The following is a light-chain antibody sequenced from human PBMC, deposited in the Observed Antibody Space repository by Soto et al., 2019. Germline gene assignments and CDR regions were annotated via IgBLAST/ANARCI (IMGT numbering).Light chain of an antibody. V-gene: IGKV3-15*01. Sequence: EIVMTQSPALLSVSPGDRATLSCRAGQSVSNNLAWYQQKPGQTPRLVIYGASNRATGVPARFSGSGSGTDFTLTISSLQSEDFAVYYCLQYDDWHRTLGQGTKVDIK. CDR2: GAS. CDR3: LQYDDWHRT. CDR1: QSVSNN. J-gene: IGKJ1*01.